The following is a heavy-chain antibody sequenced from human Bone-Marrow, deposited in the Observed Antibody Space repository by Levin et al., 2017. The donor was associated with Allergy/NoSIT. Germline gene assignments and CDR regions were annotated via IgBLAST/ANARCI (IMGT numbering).Heavy chain of an antibody. D-gene: IGHD6-19*01. CDR1: GFTFSDYE. CDR2: IISGGNIV. Sequence: GGSLRLSCAASGFTFSDYEFNWVRQAPGKGLEWLSYIISGGNIVYYADSVKGRFTISRDNARNSLYLQMNSLRPEDTAVYYCAREKWLPHHYYYGLDVWGQGTTVTVSS. J-gene: IGHJ6*02. V-gene: IGHV3-48*03. CDR3: AREKWLPHHYYYGLDV.